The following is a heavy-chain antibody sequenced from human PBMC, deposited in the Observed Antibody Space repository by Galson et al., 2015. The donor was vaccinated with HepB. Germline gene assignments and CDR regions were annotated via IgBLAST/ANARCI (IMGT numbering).Heavy chain of an antibody. D-gene: IGHD6-13*01. V-gene: IGHV1-69*13. CDR2: IIPIFGTA. CDR3: ARDRRGYSSSSPFDY. J-gene: IGHJ4*02. CDR1: GGTFSSYA. Sequence: SVKVSCKASGGTFSSYAISWVRQAPGQGLEWMGGIIPIFGTANYAQKFQGRVTITADESTSTAYMELSSLRSYDTAVYYCARDRRGYSSSSPFDYWGQGTLVTVSS.